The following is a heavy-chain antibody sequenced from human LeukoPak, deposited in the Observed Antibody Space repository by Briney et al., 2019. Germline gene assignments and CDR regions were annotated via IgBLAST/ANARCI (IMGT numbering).Heavy chain of an antibody. V-gene: IGHV4-39*07. D-gene: IGHD5-24*01. J-gene: IGHJ3*02. CDR2: IYYNGNT. CDR1: GGSITSSSYY. CDR3: AVGRDGYNWDAFDI. Sequence: SETLSLTCTVSGGSITSSSYYWGWIRQPPGKGLDWIGNIYYNGNTYYNPSLKSRVTMSVDTSKNQFSLKLSSVTAANTAVYYCAVGRDGYNWDAFDIWGQGTMVTVSS.